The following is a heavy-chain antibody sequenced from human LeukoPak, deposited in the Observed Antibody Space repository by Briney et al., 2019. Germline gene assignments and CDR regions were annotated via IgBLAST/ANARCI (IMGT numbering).Heavy chain of an antibody. J-gene: IGHJ3*02. V-gene: IGHV4-34*01. CDR3: ARGSRWTAFDI. CDR2: INHSGST. Sequence: SETLFLTCAVYGGFFSGYYMSWIRQPPGKGLEWIGEINHSGSTNYNPSLKSRVTISVDTSKNQFSLKLSSVTAADTAVYYCARGSRWTAFDIWGQGTMVTVSS. D-gene: IGHD6-13*01. CDR1: GGFFSGYY.